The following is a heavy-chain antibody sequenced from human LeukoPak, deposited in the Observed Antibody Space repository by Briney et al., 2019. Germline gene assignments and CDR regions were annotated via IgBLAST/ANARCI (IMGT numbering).Heavy chain of an antibody. Sequence: GGSPRLSCAASGFTFSNYGMYWVRQAPGKGLGWVAVIWADGTNRLPADSVKGRFTISRDNSKKTLYLRMNSLTPEDTAVYYCAKDDLDDIVVVPAAMVDYWAREPWSPSPQ. CDR1: GFTFSNYG. CDR3: AKDDLDDIVVVPAAMVDY. D-gene: IGHD2-2*01. CDR2: IWADGTNR. J-gene: IGHJ4*02. V-gene: IGHV3-30*02.